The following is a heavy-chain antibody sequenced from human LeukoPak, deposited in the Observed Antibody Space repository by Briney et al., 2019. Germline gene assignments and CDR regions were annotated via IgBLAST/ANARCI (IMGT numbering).Heavy chain of an antibody. CDR1: GFTFSSYA. CDR2: ISYDGSNK. Sequence: PGGSLRLSCAASGFTFSSYAMHWVRQAPGKGLEWVAVISYDGSNKYYADSVKGRFTISRDNSKNTLYLQMNSLRAEDTAVYYCARDQAPGFFAFMATQALYFDYWGQGTLVTVSS. V-gene: IGHV3-30-3*01. D-gene: IGHD3-10*01. CDR3: ARDQAPGFFAFMATQALYFDY. J-gene: IGHJ4*02.